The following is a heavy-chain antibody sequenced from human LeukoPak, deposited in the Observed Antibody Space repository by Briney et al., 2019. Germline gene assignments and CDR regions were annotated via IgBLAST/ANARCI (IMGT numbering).Heavy chain of an antibody. CDR3: ARGGYYDSSGRNFDY. Sequence: GGSLRLSCAASGFTFSRYAMNWVRQAPGKGLEWVAKIQQDGSEKFYVDSVKGRFTISRDNAKNSLYLQMNSLRAEDTAVYYCARGGYYDSSGRNFDYWGQGTLVTVSS. CDR2: IQQDGSEK. D-gene: IGHD3-22*01. V-gene: IGHV3-7*05. CDR1: GFTFSRYA. J-gene: IGHJ4*02.